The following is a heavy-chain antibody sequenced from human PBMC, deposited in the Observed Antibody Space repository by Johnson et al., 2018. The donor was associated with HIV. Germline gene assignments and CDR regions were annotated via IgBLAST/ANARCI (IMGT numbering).Heavy chain of an antibody. J-gene: IGHJ3*02. Sequence: VQLVESGGGLVQPGGSLRLSCAASGFRFDDYGMSWVRQAPGKGLEWVSGIDWNGGMQRYVDSVKGRFTISRDNAKNSLYMEMNSMRAEDTALYYCARQHNYDSSGQGGGLDIWGQGTMVTVSS. V-gene: IGHV3-20*04. CDR3: ARQHNYDSSGQGGGLDI. CDR1: GFRFDDYG. CDR2: IDWNGGMQ. D-gene: IGHD3-22*01.